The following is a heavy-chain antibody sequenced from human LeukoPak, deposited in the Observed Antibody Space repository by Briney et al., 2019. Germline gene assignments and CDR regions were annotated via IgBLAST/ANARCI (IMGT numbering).Heavy chain of an antibody. V-gene: IGHV3-30*18. J-gene: IGHJ4*02. CDR3: ANLGRVGGSGWYQY. CDR1: GFTFSSYG. D-gene: IGHD6-19*01. CDR2: ISYDGSNK. Sequence: GGSLRLSCAASGFTFSSYGMHWVRQAPGKGLEWVAVISYDGSNKYYADSVKGRFTISRDNSKNTLYLQMNSLRAEDTAVYHCANLGRVGGSGWYQYWGQGTLVTVSS.